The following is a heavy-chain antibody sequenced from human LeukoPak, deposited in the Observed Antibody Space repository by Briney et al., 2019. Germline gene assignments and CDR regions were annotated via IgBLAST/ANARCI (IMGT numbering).Heavy chain of an antibody. V-gene: IGHV1-46*01. D-gene: IGHD3-22*01. Sequence: ASVKVSCKASGYTFTGYYIHWVRQAPGQGLEWMGIISPSGGSTSYAQKFQGRGTMTRDMSTSTVYMELSSLRSEDTAVYYCAREAVTTDLHYYDSSGYTPHIGRWPNYYYYMDVWGKGTTVTVSS. CDR1: GYTFTGYY. CDR3: AREAVTTDLHYYDSSGYTPHIGRWPNYYYYMDV. CDR2: ISPSGGST. J-gene: IGHJ6*03.